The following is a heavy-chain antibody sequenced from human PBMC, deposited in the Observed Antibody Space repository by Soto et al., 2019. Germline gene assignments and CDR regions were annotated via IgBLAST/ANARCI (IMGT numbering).Heavy chain of an antibody. CDR3: ARKIFCNTWCDNAMAV. J-gene: IGHJ6*02. CDR1: GIGFTHYC. V-gene: IGHV1-3*01. CDR2: INAGSGNT. Sequence: QVLLVQSGAEVRKPGASVKVSVKGFGIGFTHYCVHLVRLAPGPRVEWMGRINAGSGNTKYSKSFQGRVSITRDTSATTVHMELGSLTSEDTAVYYCARKIFCNTWCDNAMAVWGQGTTVTVSS. D-gene: IGHD2-8*01.